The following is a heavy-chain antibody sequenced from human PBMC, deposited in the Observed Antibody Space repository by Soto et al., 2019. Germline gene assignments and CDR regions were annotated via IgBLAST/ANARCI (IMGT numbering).Heavy chain of an antibody. CDR1: GGSISSYY. J-gene: IGHJ4*02. D-gene: IGHD1-7*01. CDR2: IYYSGST. V-gene: IGHV4-59*08. Sequence: ETLSLTCTVSGGSISSYYWSWIRQPPGKGLEWIGYIYYSGSTNYNPSLKSRVTISVDTSKNQFSLKLSSVTAADTAVYYCASATYNWNYDYWGQGTLVTVSS. CDR3: ASATYNWNYDY.